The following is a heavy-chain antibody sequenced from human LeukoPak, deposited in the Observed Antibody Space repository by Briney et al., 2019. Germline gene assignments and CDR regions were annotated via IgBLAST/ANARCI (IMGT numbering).Heavy chain of an antibody. V-gene: IGHV3-53*01. CDR3: ARDRGSSWTYSFDY. CDR1: GFSVSSNH. Sequence: GGSLRLSCTASGFSVSSNHMSWVGQAPGKGLEWVSVIYSGGSTYYADSVKGRFTISRDNSKNTLYLQVNSLRAEDTAAYYCARDRGSSWTYSFDYWGQGTLVTVSS. D-gene: IGHD6-13*01. CDR2: IYSGGST. J-gene: IGHJ4*02.